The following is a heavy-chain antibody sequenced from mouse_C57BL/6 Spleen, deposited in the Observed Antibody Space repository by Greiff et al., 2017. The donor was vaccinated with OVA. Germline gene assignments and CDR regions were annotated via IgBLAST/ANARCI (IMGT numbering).Heavy chain of an antibody. Sequence: VKLMESGPGLVAPSQSLSITCTVSGFSLTSYAISWVRQPPGKGLEWLGVIWTGGGTNYNSALKSRLSISKDNSKSQVFLKMNSLQTDDTARYYCARTPSYGSSRYYYAMDYWGQGTSVTVSS. CDR3: ARTPSYGSSRYYYAMDY. CDR2: IWTGGGT. V-gene: IGHV2-9-1*01. D-gene: IGHD1-1*01. J-gene: IGHJ4*01. CDR1: GFSLTSYA.